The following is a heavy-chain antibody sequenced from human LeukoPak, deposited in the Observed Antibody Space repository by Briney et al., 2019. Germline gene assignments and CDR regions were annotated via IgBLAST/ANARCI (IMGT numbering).Heavy chain of an antibody. CDR3: ARDSGREVLLWFGELTHYYYGMDV. V-gene: IGHV3-21*01. D-gene: IGHD3-10*01. J-gene: IGHJ6*04. CDR2: ISSSSSYI. Sequence: PGGSLRLSCAASGFTFSSYSMNWVRQAPGKGLEWVSSISSSSSYIYYADSVKGRFTISRDNAKNSLYLQMNSLRAEDTAVYYCARDSGREVLLWFGELTHYYYGMDVWDKGTTVTVSS. CDR1: GFTFSSYS.